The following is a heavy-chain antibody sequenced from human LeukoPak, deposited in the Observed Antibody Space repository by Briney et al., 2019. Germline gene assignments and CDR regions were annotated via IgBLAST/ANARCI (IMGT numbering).Heavy chain of an antibody. J-gene: IGHJ4*02. D-gene: IGHD1-20*01. Sequence: GGSLRLSCAASGFTFSNYEMNWVRQAPGKGLEWVSYISSRDNTKYYADSVKGRFTVSRDNAKNSLYLQMNSLRAEDTAVYYCARDYNWSPDYWGQGTLVTVSS. CDR2: ISSRDNTK. V-gene: IGHV3-48*03. CDR3: ARDYNWSPDY. CDR1: GFTFSNYE.